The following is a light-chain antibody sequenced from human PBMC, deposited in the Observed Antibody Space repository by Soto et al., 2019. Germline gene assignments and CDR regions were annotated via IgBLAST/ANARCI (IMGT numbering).Light chain of an antibody. Sequence: QAVVTQPPSVSGAPGQRVTISCTGSSSNIGAGYDVHWYQQLPGTAPKLLIYGNNTRPSGVPDRFSGSKSGTSASLAITGLQAEDEADYYYQSYDSSLSGWVFGGGTKLTVL. CDR1: SSNIGAGYD. J-gene: IGLJ3*02. V-gene: IGLV1-40*01. CDR2: GNN. CDR3: QSYDSSLSGWV.